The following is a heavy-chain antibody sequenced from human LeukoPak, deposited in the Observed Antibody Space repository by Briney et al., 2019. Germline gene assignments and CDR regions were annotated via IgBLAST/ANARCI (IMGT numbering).Heavy chain of an antibody. CDR2: ITGSGDST. CDR1: GFTFSSNA. Sequence: GGSLRLPCAASGFTFSSNAMNWVRQAPGKGLEWVSGITGSGDSTYYADSVKGRFTISRDNSENTVYLQMNSLRVEDTAVYHCGKERYGSSSVVDYWGHGTLVTVSS. CDR3: GKERYGSSSVVDY. V-gene: IGHV3-23*01. J-gene: IGHJ4*01. D-gene: IGHD6-6*01.